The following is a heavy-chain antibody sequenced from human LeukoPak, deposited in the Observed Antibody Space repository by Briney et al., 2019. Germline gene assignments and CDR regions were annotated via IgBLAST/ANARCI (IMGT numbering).Heavy chain of an antibody. CDR3: ARAPDWSLNNYHYYYMDV. V-gene: IGHV1-8*01. CDR2: MNPKSGNT. Sequence: ASVKVSCKASGYTFSSYDINWVRQATGQGLEWMGWMNPKSGNTGYAQKFQGRVTMTRNTSINTAYMELSSLRSEDTAVYYCARAPDWSLNNYHYYYMDVWGKGTTVTISS. J-gene: IGHJ6*03. D-gene: IGHD3-9*01. CDR1: GYTFSSYD.